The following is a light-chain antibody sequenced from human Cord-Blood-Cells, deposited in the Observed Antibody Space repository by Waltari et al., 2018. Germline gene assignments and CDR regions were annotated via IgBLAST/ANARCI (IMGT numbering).Light chain of an antibody. CDR3: QQSYSTPIT. CDR1: QSISSY. CDR2: AAS. J-gene: IGKJ5*01. V-gene: IGKV1-39*01. Sequence: DIQMTQSPSSLSASVGDRVTITCRASQSISSYLNWYQQKPGKAPKLLIYAASSLQSGVPSRVSGSGSGTDFTRTSSSLQPEDFATYYCQQSYSTPITFGQGTRLEIK.